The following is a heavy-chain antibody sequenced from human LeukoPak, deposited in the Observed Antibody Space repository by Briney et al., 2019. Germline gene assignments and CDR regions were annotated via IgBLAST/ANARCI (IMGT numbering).Heavy chain of an antibody. J-gene: IGHJ2*01. CDR1: GFTFSSYG. Sequence: GGSLRLSCAASGFTFSSYGMHWVRQAPGTGLEWVAFIRSDGSNKNYADSVKGRFTISRDNSKNTLYLQMNSLRPDDTAVYYCARVNYYDLYFDLWGRGTLVTVSS. V-gene: IGHV3-30*02. CDR3: ARVNYYDLYFDL. CDR2: IRSDGSNK. D-gene: IGHD3-22*01.